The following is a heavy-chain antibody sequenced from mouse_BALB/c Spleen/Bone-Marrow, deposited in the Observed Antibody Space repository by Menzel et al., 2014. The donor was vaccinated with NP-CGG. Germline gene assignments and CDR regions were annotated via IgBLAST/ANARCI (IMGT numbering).Heavy chain of an antibody. J-gene: IGHJ4*01. Sequence: VQLQQSGAELVKPGASVKLSCKASGHTFTSYWMHWAKQRPGQCLEWIGEIDPSDSYTNFNQKFKDKATLTVDKSSSTAYMQLSSLTSEDSAVYFCARWLLRYYAMDDWGQGTSVTVSS. D-gene: IGHD2-3*01. V-gene: IGHV1-69*02. CDR2: IDPSDSYT. CDR1: GHTFTSYW. CDR3: ARWLLRYYAMDD.